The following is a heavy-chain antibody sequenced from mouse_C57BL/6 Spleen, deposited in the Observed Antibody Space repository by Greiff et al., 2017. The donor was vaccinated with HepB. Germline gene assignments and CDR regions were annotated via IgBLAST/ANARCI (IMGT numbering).Heavy chain of an antibody. D-gene: IGHD4-1*01. CDR1: GYTFTSYW. CDR3: AKLGNYAMDY. J-gene: IGHJ4*01. CDR2: IDPSDSYT. V-gene: IGHV1-69*01. Sequence: QVQLQQPGAELVMPGASVKLSCKASGYTFTSYWMHWVKQRPGQGLEWIGEIDPSDSYTNYNQKFKGKSTLTVDKSSSTAYMQLSSLTSEDSAVYYCAKLGNYAMDYWGQGTSGTVSS.